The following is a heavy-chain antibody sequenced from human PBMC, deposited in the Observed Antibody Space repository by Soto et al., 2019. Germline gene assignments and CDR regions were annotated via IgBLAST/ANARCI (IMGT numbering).Heavy chain of an antibody. CDR2: ISSSSSYI. CDR3: ARGRVDYVYYYYGMDV. D-gene: IGHD4-17*01. Sequence: GGSLRLSCAASGFTFSSYSMNWVRQAPGKGLEWVSSISSSSSYIYYSDSVKGRCTISRDNAKNSLYLHMNSLRAEDTAVYYCARGRVDYVYYYYGMDVWGQGTTVTVSS. V-gene: IGHV3-21*01. J-gene: IGHJ6*02. CDR1: GFTFSSYS.